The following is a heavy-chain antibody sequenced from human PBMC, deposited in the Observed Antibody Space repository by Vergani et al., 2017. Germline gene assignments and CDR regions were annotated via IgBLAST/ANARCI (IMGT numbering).Heavy chain of an antibody. CDR1: GYSISSGYY. CDR2: IYHSGST. Sequence: QVQLQESGPGLVKPSETLALTCAVSGYSISSGYYWGWIRQPPGKGLEWIGSIYHSGSTYYNPALKSRVTISLDTSKNQFSLKLSSVTAADTAVYYCAGLXLEDSGYDFGGMDVWGQGTTVIVSS. J-gene: IGHJ6*02. CDR3: AGLXLEDSGYDFGGMDV. D-gene: IGHD5-12*01. V-gene: IGHV4-38-2*01.